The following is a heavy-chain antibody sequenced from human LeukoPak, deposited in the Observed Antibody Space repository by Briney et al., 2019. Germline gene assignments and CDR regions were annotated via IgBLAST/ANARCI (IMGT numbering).Heavy chain of an antibody. CDR2: IIPILGIA. J-gene: IGHJ6*02. D-gene: IGHD6-19*01. CDR3: ARAGSIAGAGYLPLYYYGMDV. CDR1: GGTFSSYA. Sequence: SVKVSCKASGGTFSSYAISWVRQAPGQGLEWMGRIIPILGIANYAQKFQGRVTITADKSTSTAYMELSSLRSEDTAVYYCARAGSIAGAGYLPLYYYGMDVWGQGTTVTVSS. V-gene: IGHV1-69*04.